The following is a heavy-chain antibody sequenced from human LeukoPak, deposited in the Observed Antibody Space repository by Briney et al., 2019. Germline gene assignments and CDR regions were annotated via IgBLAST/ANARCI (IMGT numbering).Heavy chain of an antibody. CDR3: AKEVGDSSSGWFDY. V-gene: IGHV3-43D*03. Sequence: QSGGSLRLSCAASGFTFDDYAMHWVRQAPGKGLEWVSLISWDGGSTYYADSVKGRFTISRDNSKNSLYLQMNSLRAEDTALYYCAKEVGDSSSGWFDYWGQGTLVTVSS. D-gene: IGHD6-19*01. CDR2: ISWDGGST. CDR1: GFTFDDYA. J-gene: IGHJ4*02.